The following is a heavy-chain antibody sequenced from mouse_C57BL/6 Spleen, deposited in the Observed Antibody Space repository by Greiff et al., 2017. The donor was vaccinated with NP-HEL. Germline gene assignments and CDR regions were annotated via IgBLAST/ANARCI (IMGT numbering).Heavy chain of an antibody. Sequence: QVQLKESGAELVKPGASVKLSCKASGYTFTSYWMHWVKQRPGQGLEWIGMIHPNSGSTNYNEKFKSKATLTVDKSSSTAYMQLSSLTSEDSAVYYYARVGNWDYFDYWGQGTTLTVSS. CDR2: IHPNSGST. V-gene: IGHV1-64*01. J-gene: IGHJ2*01. CDR1: GYTFTSYW. CDR3: ARVGNWDYFDY. D-gene: IGHD4-1*02.